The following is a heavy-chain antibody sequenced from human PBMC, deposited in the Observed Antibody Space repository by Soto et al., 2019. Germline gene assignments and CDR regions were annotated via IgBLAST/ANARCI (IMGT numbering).Heavy chain of an antibody. D-gene: IGHD6-6*01. J-gene: IGHJ4*02. V-gene: IGHV4-30-4*01. CDR2: IYYSGST. CDR1: GGSIRGRGDC. Sequence: PSETLCLACTVSGGSIRGRGDCWRWESQPPGKGLEWIGYIYYSGSTYYNPSLKSRVTISLDTSQNQFSLKLSSVTAADTAVYYCARHTKAARRVDDWGQLTLVPGFS. CDR3: ARHTKAARRVDD.